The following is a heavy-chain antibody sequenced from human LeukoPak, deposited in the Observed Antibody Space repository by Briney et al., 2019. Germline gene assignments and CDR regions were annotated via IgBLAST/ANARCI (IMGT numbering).Heavy chain of an antibody. Sequence: SETLSLTCTVSGYSISSGYYWGWIRQPPGKGLEWIGSIYHSGSTYYNPSLKSRVTISVDTSKNQFSLRLTSVTAADTAVYYCARASYGGNSGGAFDIWGQGTMVSLSA. V-gene: IGHV4-38-2*02. D-gene: IGHD4-23*01. J-gene: IGHJ3*02. CDR3: ARASYGGNSGGAFDI. CDR1: GYSISSGYY. CDR2: IYHSGST.